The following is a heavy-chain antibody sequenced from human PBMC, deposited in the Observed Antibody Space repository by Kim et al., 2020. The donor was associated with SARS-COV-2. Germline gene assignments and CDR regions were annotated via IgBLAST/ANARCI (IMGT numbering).Heavy chain of an antibody. D-gene: IGHD1-26*01. Sequence: SETLSLTCTVSGGSISSGSSYWSWIRQPAGKGLEWIGRIDTSGSTKYNPSLKSRVTISADTSKNQFSLRLGSVTAADTAVYYCTSLVSGSIGRYFDSWGQGTLVTVSS. CDR2: IDTSGST. J-gene: IGHJ4*02. CDR1: GGSISSGSSY. V-gene: IGHV4-61*02. CDR3: TSLVSGSIGRYFDS.